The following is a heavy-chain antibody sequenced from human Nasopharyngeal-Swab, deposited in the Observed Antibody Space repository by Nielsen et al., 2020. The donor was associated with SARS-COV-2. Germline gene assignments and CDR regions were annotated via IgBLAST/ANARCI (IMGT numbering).Heavy chain of an antibody. CDR2: ISYDGRNK. CDR1: GFTFSSYA. D-gene: IGHD2-15*01. J-gene: IGHJ2*01. Sequence: GESLKISCAASGFTFSSYAIHWVRQAPGKGLEWVTFISYDGRNKYYADSVKGRFTISRDNSKNTLYLQMNSLRAEDTAVYYCAKDRGCSGGSCYVHWYFDLWGRGTLVTVSS. CDR3: AKDRGCSGGSCYVHWYFDL. V-gene: IGHV3-30*04.